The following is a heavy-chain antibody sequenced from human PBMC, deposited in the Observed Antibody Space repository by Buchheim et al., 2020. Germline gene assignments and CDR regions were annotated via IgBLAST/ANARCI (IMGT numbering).Heavy chain of an antibody. V-gene: IGHV3-33*01. D-gene: IGHD4-17*01. Sequence: QVQLVESGGGVVQPGRSLRLSCAASGFTFSSYGMHWVRQAPGKGLEWVAVIWYDGSNKYYAVSVKGRFTISRANSKNTRYLQMNSLRAEDTAVYYCARDLYGDYAFDYWGQGTL. CDR2: IWYDGSNK. CDR1: GFTFSSYG. J-gene: IGHJ4*02. CDR3: ARDLYGDYAFDY.